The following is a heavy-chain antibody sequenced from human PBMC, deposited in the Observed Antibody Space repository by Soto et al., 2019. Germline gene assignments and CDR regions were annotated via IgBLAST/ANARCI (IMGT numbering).Heavy chain of an antibody. V-gene: IGHV3-23*01. Sequence: EVQILVSGGGLVQRGGSLKLSCAASGFRFSGFALMWVRQAPGKGLEWVSAISGSGSTSYYADSVKGRFTVSRDNSKNTLSLQMNSLRAEDTALYYCAIEPLPAPDTHAFDIWGQGIMVSVSS. CDR2: ISGSGSTS. CDR1: GFRFSGFA. J-gene: IGHJ3*02. CDR3: AIEPLPAPDTHAFDI.